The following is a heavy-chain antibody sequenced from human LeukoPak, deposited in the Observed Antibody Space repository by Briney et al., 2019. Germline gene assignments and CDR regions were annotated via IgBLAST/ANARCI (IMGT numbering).Heavy chain of an antibody. D-gene: IGHD1-26*01. CDR2: ISYDGSNK. Sequence: GGSLRLSCAASGFTLSSYGMHWVRQAPGKGLEWVAVISYDGSNKYCGDSVKGRFTISRDNSKNTLYLQMNSLRAEDTAVYYCAKDIVGATEYYFDYWGQGTLVTVSS. CDR3: AKDIVGATEYYFDY. CDR1: GFTLSSYG. J-gene: IGHJ4*02. V-gene: IGHV3-33*05.